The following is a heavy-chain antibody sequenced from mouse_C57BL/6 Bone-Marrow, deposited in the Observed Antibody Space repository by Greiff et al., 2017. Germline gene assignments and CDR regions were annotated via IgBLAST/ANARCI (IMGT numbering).Heavy chain of an antibody. J-gene: IGHJ2*01. Sequence: QVTLKESGPGILQPSQTLSLTCSFSGFSLSTFGMGVGWIRQPSGKGLVWLAHIWWDDDKYYKPALKSRLTISKDTSKNQVFLKIAHVDTADTATYYCARGTYNYDSSRYDYRGQGTTLTVSS. CDR1: GFSLSTFGMG. V-gene: IGHV8-8*01. CDR2: IWWDDDK. CDR3: ARGTYNYDSSRYDY. D-gene: IGHD1-1*01.